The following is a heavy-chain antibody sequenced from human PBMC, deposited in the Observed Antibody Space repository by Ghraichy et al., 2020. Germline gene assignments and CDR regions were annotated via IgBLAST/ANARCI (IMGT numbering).Heavy chain of an antibody. V-gene: IGHV1-69*13. Sequence: SVKVSCKASGGTFSSYAISWVRQAPGQGLEWMGGIIPIFGTANYAQKFQGRVTITADESTSTAYIELSSLRSEDTAVYYCTRDRSVPAHFDYWGQGTLVTVSS. D-gene: IGHD3-16*02. J-gene: IGHJ4*02. CDR3: TRDRSVPAHFDY. CDR2: IIPIFGTA. CDR1: GGTFSSYA.